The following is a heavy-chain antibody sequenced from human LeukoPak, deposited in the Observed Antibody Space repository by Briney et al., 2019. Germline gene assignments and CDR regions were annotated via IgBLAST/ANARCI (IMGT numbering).Heavy chain of an antibody. Sequence: GGSLRLSCAASGFTFSSYGMHWVRQAPGKGLEWVAFIRYDGSNKYYADSVKGRFTISRDNSKNTLYLQMNSLRAEDTAVYYCAKDGQYCSSTSCYKLLRDAFDIWGQGTMVTVSS. V-gene: IGHV3-30*02. D-gene: IGHD2-2*02. CDR1: GFTFSSYG. CDR2: IRYDGSNK. J-gene: IGHJ3*02. CDR3: AKDGQYCSSTSCYKLLRDAFDI.